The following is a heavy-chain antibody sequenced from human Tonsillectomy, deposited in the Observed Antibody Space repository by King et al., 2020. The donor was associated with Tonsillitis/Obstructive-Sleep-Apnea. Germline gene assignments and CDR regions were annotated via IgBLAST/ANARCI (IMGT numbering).Heavy chain of an antibody. CDR3: AKDSDPHNSGWYLDAFDI. V-gene: IGHV3-9*01. D-gene: IGHD6-19*01. J-gene: IGHJ3*02. CDR2: ISWNSGNI. Sequence: VQLVESGGGLVQPGRSLRLSCAASGFTFDDYAMHWVRQAPGKGLEWVSGISWNSGNIGYADSVKGRFIISRDNAKNSLYLQMYSLRTEDTALYYCAKDSDPHNSGWYLDAFDIWGQGTMVTVSS. CDR1: GFTFDDYA.